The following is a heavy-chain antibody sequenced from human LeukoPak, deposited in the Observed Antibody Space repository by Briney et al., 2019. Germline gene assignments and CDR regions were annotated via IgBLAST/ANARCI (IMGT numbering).Heavy chain of an antibody. CDR3: AFGSGSYYKTYYYGMDV. Sequence: ASVKVSRKASGYTFTSYGISWVRQAPGQGLEWMGWIRAYNGNTNYAQNLQGRVTMTTDTSTSTAYMELRSLRSDDTAVYYCAFGSGSYYKTYYYGMDVWGQGTTVTVSS. CDR1: GYTFTSYG. J-gene: IGHJ6*02. CDR2: IRAYNGNT. V-gene: IGHV1-18*01. D-gene: IGHD3-10*01.